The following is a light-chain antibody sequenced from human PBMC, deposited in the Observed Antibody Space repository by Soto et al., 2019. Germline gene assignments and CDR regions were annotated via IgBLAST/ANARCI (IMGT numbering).Light chain of an antibody. V-gene: IGKV3-15*01. CDR3: QQYNNWPYT. CDR2: GAS. CDR1: QSVTSN. Sequence: EIVMTQSPATLSVSPGERATLSCRASQSVTSNLAWYQQKPGQAPRLLIYGASTRATCVPARFIGSGSGTEFTLTISSLQSEDFAVYYCQQYNNWPYTFGLGTKLDIK. J-gene: IGKJ2*01.